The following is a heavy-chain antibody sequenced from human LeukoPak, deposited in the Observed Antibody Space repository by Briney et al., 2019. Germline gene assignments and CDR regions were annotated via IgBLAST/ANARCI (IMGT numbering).Heavy chain of an antibody. J-gene: IGHJ6*03. D-gene: IGHD5-18*01. CDR1: GYSISSGFY. Sequence: SETLSLTCTVSGYSISSGFYWGWIRQPPGKELEWIASIYHSGNTYYNPSLKSRVTISVDTSKNQFSLKLSSVTAADTAVYYCARQVDTAMIYYYMDVWGKGTTVTVSS. CDR3: ARQVDTAMIYYYMDV. CDR2: IYHSGNT. V-gene: IGHV4-38-2*02.